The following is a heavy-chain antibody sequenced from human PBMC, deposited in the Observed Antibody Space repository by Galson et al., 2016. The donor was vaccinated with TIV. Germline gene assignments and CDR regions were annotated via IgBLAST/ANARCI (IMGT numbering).Heavy chain of an antibody. D-gene: IGHD3-22*01. CDR3: ARGSGYHYLGWFAP. V-gene: IGHV1-69*13. CDR1: GGTFSSYA. Sequence: SVKVSCKASGGTFSSYAISWVRQAPGQGLEWMGGIIGIFGTTNYAQTFQGRVTITADEFMNTAYMEMSSLTSDDTAVYYCARGSGYHYLGWFAPWGQGTLVTVSS. J-gene: IGHJ5*02. CDR2: IIGIFGTT.